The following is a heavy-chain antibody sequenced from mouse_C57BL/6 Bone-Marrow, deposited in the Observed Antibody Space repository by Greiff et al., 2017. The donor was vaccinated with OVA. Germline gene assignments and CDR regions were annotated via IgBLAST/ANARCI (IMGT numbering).Heavy chain of an antibody. CDR1: GFTFSDHY. J-gene: IGHJ4*01. CDR3: ARDRYYYGRRDYAMDY. CDR2: INYDGSST. D-gene: IGHD1-1*01. Sequence: EVKVVESEGGLVQPGSSMKLSCTASGFTFSDHYMAWVRQVPEKGLEWVANINYDGSSTYYLDSLKSRFIISRDNAKNILYLQMSSLKSEDTATYYCARDRYYYGRRDYAMDYWGQGTSVTVSS. V-gene: IGHV5-16*01.